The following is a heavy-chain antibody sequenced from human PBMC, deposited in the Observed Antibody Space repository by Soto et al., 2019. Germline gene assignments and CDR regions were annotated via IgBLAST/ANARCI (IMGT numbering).Heavy chain of an antibody. V-gene: IGHV4-31*11. Sequence: TLSLTCAVSGGSVTSTTDYWMWIRQPPGKGLERVGYIINGGTTYYHPSLESRLTISVDTSKNHFSLKLNSVTAADTAVYYCARGDWNYWFDPWGQGTLVTV. J-gene: IGHJ5*02. D-gene: IGHD1-7*01. CDR1: GGSVTSTTDY. CDR3: ARGDWNYWFDP. CDR2: IINGGTT.